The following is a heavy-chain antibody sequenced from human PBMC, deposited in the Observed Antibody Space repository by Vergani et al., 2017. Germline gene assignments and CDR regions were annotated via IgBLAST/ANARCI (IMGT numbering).Heavy chain of an antibody. CDR2: IIPIFGTA. D-gene: IGHD3-9*01. CDR1: GGTFSSYA. CDR3: AREYVDNLTGYSRNWFDS. Sequence: QVQLVQSGAEVKKPGSSVKVSCKASGGTFSSYAISWVRQAPGQGLEWMGGIIPIFGTANYAQKFQGSVTITADESTSTAYMELRSLRSEDTAVYYCAREYVDNLTGYSRNWFDSWGQGTLVTVSS. J-gene: IGHJ5*01. V-gene: IGHV1-69*01.